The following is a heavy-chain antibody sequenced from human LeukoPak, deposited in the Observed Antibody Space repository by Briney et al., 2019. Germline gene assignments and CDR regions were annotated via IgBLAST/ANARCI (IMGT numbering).Heavy chain of an antibody. J-gene: IGHJ6*02. CDR2: IYRGGDT. CDR1: GFTFSSHW. V-gene: IGHV3-53*01. D-gene: IGHD2-15*01. CDR3: ARENVKVASYYYYGMDV. Sequence: GGSLRLSCAASGFTFSSHWMHWVRQAPGKGLEWVSVIYRGGDTYYADSVKGRFTISRDNSKNTLYLQMNSLRAEDTAVYYCARENVKVASYYYYGMDVWGQGTTVTVSS.